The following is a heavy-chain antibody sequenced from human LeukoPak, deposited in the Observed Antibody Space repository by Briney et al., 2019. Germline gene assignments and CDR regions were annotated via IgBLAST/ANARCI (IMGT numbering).Heavy chain of an antibody. V-gene: IGHV3-30*18. CDR2: ISYDGSNK. CDR1: GFTFSSYG. J-gene: IGHJ4*02. CDR3: AKGKGAGSGWYGNYFDY. Sequence: GGSLRLSCAASGFTFSSYGMHWVRQAPGKGLEWVAVISYDGSNKYHADSVKGRFTISRDNSKNTLYLHMNSLRAEDTAVYYCAKGKGAGSGWYGNYFDYWGQGTLGTVSS. D-gene: IGHD6-19*01.